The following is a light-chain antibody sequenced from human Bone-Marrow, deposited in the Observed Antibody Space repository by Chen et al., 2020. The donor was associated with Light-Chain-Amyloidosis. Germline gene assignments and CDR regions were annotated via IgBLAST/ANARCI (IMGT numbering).Light chain of an antibody. CDR2: SGS. CDR1: QNIGFH. CDR3: QQSYSYPWT. V-gene: IGKV1-39*01. Sequence: DIQMTQSPSSLSASVGDRVTITCRASQNIGFHFNWYQHKSGKAPHLLISSGSYLVSVVPSGFSGGGSGTNFTLTISSVQPEDLATYYCQQSYSYPWTFRQGTKVEGK. J-gene: IGKJ1*01.